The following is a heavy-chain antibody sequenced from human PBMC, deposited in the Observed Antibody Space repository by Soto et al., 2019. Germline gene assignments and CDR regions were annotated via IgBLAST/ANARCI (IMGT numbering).Heavy chain of an antibody. D-gene: IGHD3-16*02. CDR3: ARGTTDTFGGVIVIAY. Sequence: QVQLQESGPGLVKPSQTLSLTCTVSGGSISSGGYYWSWIRQHPGKGLEWIGYIYYSGSTYYNPSLKSRVTISVDTSKNQSSLTLSSVTAADTAVYYCARGTTDTFGGVIVIAYWGQGTLVTVSS. CDR1: GGSISSGGYY. CDR2: IYYSGST. V-gene: IGHV4-31*03. J-gene: IGHJ4*02.